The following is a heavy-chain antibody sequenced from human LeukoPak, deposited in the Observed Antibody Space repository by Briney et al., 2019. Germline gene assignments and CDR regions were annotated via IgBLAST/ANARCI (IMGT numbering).Heavy chain of an antibody. V-gene: IGHV1-2*02. J-gene: IGHJ3*02. D-gene: IGHD7-27*01. CDR3: AREEGNWGDAFDI. CDR2: INPNSGGT. CDR1: GYTFTGYY. Sequence: ASVKVSCKASGYTFTGYYMHWVRQAPGQGLEWMGWINPNSGGTNYAQKLQGRVTMTTDTSTSTAYMELRSLRSDDTAVYYCAREEGNWGDAFDIWGRGTMVTVSS.